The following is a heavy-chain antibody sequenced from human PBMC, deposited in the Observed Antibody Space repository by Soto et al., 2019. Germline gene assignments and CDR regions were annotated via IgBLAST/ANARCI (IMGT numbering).Heavy chain of an antibody. CDR3: ERAPYTSNYYDSSGYPSDFQH. J-gene: IGHJ1*01. Sequence: SETLSLTCTVSGGSISSGGYYWSWIRQHPGKGLEWIGYIYYSGSTYYNPSLKSRVTISVDASKNQFSLKLSSVTAADTAVYYCERAPYTSNYYDSSGYPSDFQHWGQGTLVTVSS. CDR1: GGSISSGGYY. V-gene: IGHV4-31*03. D-gene: IGHD3-22*01. CDR2: IYYSGST.